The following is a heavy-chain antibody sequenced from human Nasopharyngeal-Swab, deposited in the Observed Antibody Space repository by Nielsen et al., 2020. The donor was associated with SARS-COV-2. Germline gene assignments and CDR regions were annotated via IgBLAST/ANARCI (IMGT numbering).Heavy chain of an antibody. CDR2: ISGSGGST. Sequence: GGSLRLSCAASGFTFSSYAMNWVRQAPGKGLEWVSAISGSGGSTYYADSVKGRFTISRDNSKNTLNLQMNNLRAEDTAIYYCAKDRDSGDDSEEYYHYYGMDVWGQGAPVTVSS. CDR1: GFTFSSYA. V-gene: IGHV3-23*01. D-gene: IGHD5-12*01. CDR3: AKDRDSGDDSEEYYHYYGMDV. J-gene: IGHJ6*02.